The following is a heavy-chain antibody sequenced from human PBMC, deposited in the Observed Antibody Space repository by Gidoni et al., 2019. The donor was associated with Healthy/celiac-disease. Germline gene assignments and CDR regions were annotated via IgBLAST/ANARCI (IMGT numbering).Heavy chain of an antibody. CDR2: INHSGST. CDR1: GGSFSGYY. J-gene: IGHJ5*02. D-gene: IGHD5-18*01. CDR3: ARERGYSYGYWGLSWFDP. Sequence: QVQLQQWGAGLLKPSETLSLTCAVYGGSFSGYYWSWIRQPPGKGLEWIGEINHSGSTNYNPSLKSRVTISVDTSKNQFSLKLSSVTAADTAVYYCARERGYSYGYWGLSWFDPWGQGTLVTVSS. V-gene: IGHV4-34*01.